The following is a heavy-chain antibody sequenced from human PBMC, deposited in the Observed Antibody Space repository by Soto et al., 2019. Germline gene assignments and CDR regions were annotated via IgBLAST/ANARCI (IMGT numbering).Heavy chain of an antibody. D-gene: IGHD6-19*01. CDR2: INAGNGNT. V-gene: IGHV1-3*01. CDR3: ARFYLPLPQWLVYDAFDI. CDR1: GYTFTSYA. J-gene: IGHJ3*02. Sequence: ASVKVSCKASGYTFTSYAMHWVRQAPGQRLEWMGWINAGNGNTKYSQKFQGRVTITRDTSASTAYMELSSLRSEDTAVYYCARFYLPLPQWLVYDAFDIWGQGTMVTVSS.